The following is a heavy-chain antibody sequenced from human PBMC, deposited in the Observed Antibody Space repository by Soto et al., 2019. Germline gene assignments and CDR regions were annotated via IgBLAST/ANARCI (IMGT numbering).Heavy chain of an antibody. J-gene: IGHJ5*02. CDR2: IIPILGIA. V-gene: IGHV1-69*04. CDR3: ARDRGLNWVLLT. CDR1: GGTFSSYT. D-gene: IGHD7-27*01. Sequence: SVKVSCKASGGTFSSYTISWVRQAPGQGLEWMGRIIPILGIANYAQKFQGRVTITADKSTSTAYMELSSLRSEDTAVYYCARDRGLNWVLLTWGQGTLVTVSS.